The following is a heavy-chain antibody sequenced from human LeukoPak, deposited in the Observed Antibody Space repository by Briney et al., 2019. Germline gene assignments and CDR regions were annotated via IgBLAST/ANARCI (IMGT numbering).Heavy chain of an antibody. J-gene: IGHJ4*02. Sequence: HPGGSLRLSCAASGFTFSRNPMIWVRQAPGKGLECISYINGGGDTIHYADSVKGRFTFSRDNAKNSLYLQMNSLRAEDTAVYYCAKVWGGYSNTDYWGQGTLVTVSS. CDR1: GFTFSRNP. CDR3: AKVWGGYSNTDY. D-gene: IGHD4-11*01. V-gene: IGHV3-48*01. CDR2: INGGGDTI.